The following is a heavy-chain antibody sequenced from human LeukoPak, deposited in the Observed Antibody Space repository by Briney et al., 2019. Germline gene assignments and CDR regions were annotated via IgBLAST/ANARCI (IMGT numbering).Heavy chain of an antibody. V-gene: IGHV5-51*01. J-gene: IGHJ4*02. CDR3: AIAGDSSTNCYRCFNY. D-gene: IGHD2-2*01. CDR2: IYPGDSDT. Sequence: GESLKISCKGSGYRFTNYWIGWVRQMPGKGLEWMGIIYPGDSDTRYSPSFQGQVTTSADKSISTAYLQWSSLKASDTAMYYCAIAGDSSTNCYRCFNYWGQGTLVTVSS. CDR1: GYRFTNYW.